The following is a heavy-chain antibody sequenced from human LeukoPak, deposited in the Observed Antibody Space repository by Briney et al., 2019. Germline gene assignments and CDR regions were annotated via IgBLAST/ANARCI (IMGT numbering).Heavy chain of an antibody. CDR3: ARGISPGSWYPFDY. Sequence: APVKVSCKASGYTFTSYGISWVRQAPGQGLEWMGWISAYNGNTNYAQKLQGRVTMTTDTSTSTAYMELRSLRSDDTAVYYCARGISPGSWYPFDYWAREPWSPSPQ. V-gene: IGHV1-18*01. CDR2: ISAYNGNT. D-gene: IGHD6-13*01. J-gene: IGHJ4*02. CDR1: GYTFTSYG.